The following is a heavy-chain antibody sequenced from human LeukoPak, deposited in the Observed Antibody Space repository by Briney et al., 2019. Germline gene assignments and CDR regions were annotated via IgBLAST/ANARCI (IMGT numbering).Heavy chain of an antibody. CDR3: AREARGYTDYDYFDY. Sequence: GASVKVSCKASGYTFTSYGISWVRQAPGQGLEWMGWISAYNGNTNYAQKLQGRVTMTTDTSTRTAYLELRSLRSDDTAVYFCAREARGYTDYDYFDYWGQGTLVTVSS. D-gene: IGHD5-12*01. V-gene: IGHV1-18*01. J-gene: IGHJ4*02. CDR1: GYTFTSYG. CDR2: ISAYNGNT.